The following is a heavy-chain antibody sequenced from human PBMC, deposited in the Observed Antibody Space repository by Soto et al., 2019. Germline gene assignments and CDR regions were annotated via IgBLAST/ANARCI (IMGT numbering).Heavy chain of an antibody. Sequence: PGGSLRLSCAASGFTFSSYEMNWVRQAPGKGLEWVSYISSSGSTIYYADSVKGRFTISRDNAKNSLYLQMNSLRAEDTAVYYCARVPRRARPGWGVYHYYGMDVWGQGTTVTVSS. J-gene: IGHJ6*02. CDR1: GFTFSSYE. CDR2: ISSSGSTI. D-gene: IGHD3-16*01. CDR3: ARVPRRARPGWGVYHYYGMDV. V-gene: IGHV3-48*03.